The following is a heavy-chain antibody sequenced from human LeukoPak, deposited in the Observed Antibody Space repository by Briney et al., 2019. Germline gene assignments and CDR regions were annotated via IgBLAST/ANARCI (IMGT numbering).Heavy chain of an antibody. V-gene: IGHV3-23*01. J-gene: IGHJ4*02. CDR1: GFTFSSYS. D-gene: IGHD6-13*01. CDR3: ARSVPTAGSTDYFDG. Sequence: GGSLRLSCATSGFTFSSYSMSWVRQAPGEGLECVSAISPSANIASYPHSVKGRFTISRDNSKNTLYVQMNSLTAEDTAVYYCARSVPTAGSTDYFDGWGQGTLVTVSS. CDR2: ISPSANIA.